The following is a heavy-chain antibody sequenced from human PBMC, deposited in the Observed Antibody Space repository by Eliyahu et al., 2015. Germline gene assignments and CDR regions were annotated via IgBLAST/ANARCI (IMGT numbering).Heavy chain of an antibody. CDR1: GYTFTSYY. D-gene: IGHD5-12*01. CDR2: INPSGGST. Sequence: QVQLVQSGAEVKKPGASVKVSCKASGYTFTSYYMHWVRQAPGQGLEWMGIINPSGGSTSYAQKFQGRVTMTRDTSTSTVYMELSSLRSEDTAVYYCARDLGPGYSGYYTPLDYWGQGTLVTVSS. CDR3: ARDLGPGYSGYYTPLDY. J-gene: IGHJ4*02. V-gene: IGHV1-46*01.